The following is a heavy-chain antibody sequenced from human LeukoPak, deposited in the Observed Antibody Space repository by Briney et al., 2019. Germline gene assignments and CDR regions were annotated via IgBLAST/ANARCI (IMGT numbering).Heavy chain of an antibody. CDR2: IYYSGSA. CDR1: GGSISSYY. J-gene: IGHJ4*02. V-gene: IGHV4-59*08. CDR3: ARQGSGYDLYYFDY. D-gene: IGHD5-12*01. Sequence: SETLSLTCTVSGGSISSYYWSWIRQPPGKGLEWIGYIYYSGSANYNPSLKSRVTISVDTSKNQFSLKLSSVTAADTAVYYCARQGSGYDLYYFDYWGQGTLVTVSS.